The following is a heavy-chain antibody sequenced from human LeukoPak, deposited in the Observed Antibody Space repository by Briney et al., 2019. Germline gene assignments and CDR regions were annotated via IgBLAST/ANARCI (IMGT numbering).Heavy chain of an antibody. D-gene: IGHD3-3*01. V-gene: IGHV1-46*01. J-gene: IGHJ4*02. Sequence: ASVKASCKASGYTFTSYYMHWVRQAPGQGLEWMGIINPSGGSTSYAQKFQGRVTMTRDTSTSTVYMELSSLRSEDTAVYYCVRDTIFGVVMTYYFDYWGQGTLVTVSS. CDR1: GYTFTSYY. CDR2: INPSGGST. CDR3: VRDTIFGVVMTYYFDY.